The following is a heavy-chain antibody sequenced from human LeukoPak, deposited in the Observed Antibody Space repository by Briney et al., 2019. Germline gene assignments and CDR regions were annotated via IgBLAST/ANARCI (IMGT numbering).Heavy chain of an antibody. D-gene: IGHD3-9*01. CDR3: ARGARVLRYFDWLLHDNWFDP. Sequence: SETLSLTCAVYGGSLSGYYWSWIRQPPGKGLEWIGEINHSGSTNYNPSLKSRVTISVDTSKNQSSLKLSSVTAADTAVYYCARGARVLRYFDWLLHDNWFDPWGQGTLVTVSS. CDR1: GGSLSGYY. CDR2: INHSGST. J-gene: IGHJ5*02. V-gene: IGHV4-34*01.